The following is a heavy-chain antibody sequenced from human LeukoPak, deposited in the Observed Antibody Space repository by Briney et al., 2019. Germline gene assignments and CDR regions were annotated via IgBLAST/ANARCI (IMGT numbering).Heavy chain of an antibody. V-gene: IGHV1-2*06. CDR3: ARMHPLRFLEWPRGRGAFDI. CDR2: INPNSGGT. D-gene: IGHD3-3*01. Sequence: ASVKVSCKXSGYTFTGYYMHWVRQAPGQGLEWMGRINPNSGGTNYSQKFQGRVTMTRDTSISTAYMELSRLRSDDTAVYYCARMHPLRFLEWPRGRGAFDIWGQGTMVTVSS. J-gene: IGHJ3*02. CDR1: GYTFTGYY.